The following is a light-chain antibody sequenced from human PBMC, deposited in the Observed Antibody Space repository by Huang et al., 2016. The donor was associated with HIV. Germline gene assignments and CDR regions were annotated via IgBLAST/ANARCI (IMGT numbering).Light chain of an antibody. CDR3: QQYTDWPPT. CDR2: CGS. Sequence: SPGDTATLSSMASQTGSYYCAKYHQSPGPAPLLISYCGSTRATGAPARVSVSGSGTEFTLTINSLTSEDFTVYYCQQYTDWPPTFGQGTKLEIK. CDR1: QTGSYY. V-gene: IGKV3-15*01. J-gene: IGKJ2*01.